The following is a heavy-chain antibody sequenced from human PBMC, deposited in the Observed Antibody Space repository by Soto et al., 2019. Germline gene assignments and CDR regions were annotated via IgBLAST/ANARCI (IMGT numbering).Heavy chain of an antibody. Sequence: SETLSLTCAVYGGSFSGYYWSWIRQPPGKGLEWIGEINHSGSTNYNPSLKSRVTISVDTSKNQFSLKLSSVTAADTAVYYCARNPGRYCSSTSCYGKYFDYWGQGTLVT. CDR3: ARNPGRYCSSTSCYGKYFDY. J-gene: IGHJ4*02. V-gene: IGHV4-34*01. CDR1: GGSFSGYY. D-gene: IGHD2-2*01. CDR2: INHSGST.